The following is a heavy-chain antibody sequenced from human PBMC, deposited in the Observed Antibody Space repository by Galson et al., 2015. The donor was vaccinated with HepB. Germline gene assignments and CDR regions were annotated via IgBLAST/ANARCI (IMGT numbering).Heavy chain of an antibody. J-gene: IGHJ3*02. CDR1: GVSVSSGSYD. CDR3: ARGVAGYYEAFDI. D-gene: IGHD3-3*01. V-gene: IGHV4-61*01. CDR2: IDYSGST. Sequence: TLSLTCTISGVSVSSGSYDWSWIRQPPGKGLEWIGYIDYSGSTKYNPSLEGRVTMSGDTSKNQFSLKVTSVTAADTTVYFCARGVAGYYEAFDIWGQGTMVTVSS.